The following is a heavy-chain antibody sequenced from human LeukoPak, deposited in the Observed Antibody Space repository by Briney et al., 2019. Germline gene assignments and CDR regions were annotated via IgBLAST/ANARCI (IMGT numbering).Heavy chain of an antibody. CDR3: ARAPSEWFGELSPYYYGMDV. Sequence: GGSLRLSCAAPGFTVSSNYMSWVRQAPGKGLEWVSVIYSGGSTYYADSVKGRFTISRDNSKNTLYLQMNSLRAEDTAVYYCARAPSEWFGELSPYYYGMDVWGQGTTVTVSS. CDR2: IYSGGST. V-gene: IGHV3-66*01. CDR1: GFTVSSNY. J-gene: IGHJ6*02. D-gene: IGHD3-10*01.